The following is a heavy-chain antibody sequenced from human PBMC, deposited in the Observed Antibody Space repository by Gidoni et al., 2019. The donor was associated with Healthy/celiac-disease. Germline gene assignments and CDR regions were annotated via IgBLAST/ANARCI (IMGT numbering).Heavy chain of an antibody. CDR2: INAGNGNT. CDR1: GYTFTSYA. V-gene: IGHV1-3*01. CDR3: ARGDRIQLWFYYGMDV. Sequence: QVQLVQSGAEVKKPGASVKVSCKASGYTFTSYAMHWVRQAPGQRLEWMGWINAGNGNTKYSQKFQGRVTITRDTSASTAYMELSSLRSEDTAVYYCARGDRIQLWFYYGMDVWGQGTTVTVSS. J-gene: IGHJ6*02. D-gene: IGHD5-18*01.